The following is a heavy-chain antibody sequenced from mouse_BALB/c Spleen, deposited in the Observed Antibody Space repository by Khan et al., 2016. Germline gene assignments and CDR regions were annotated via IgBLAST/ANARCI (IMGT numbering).Heavy chain of an antibody. V-gene: IGHV3-6*02. CDR1: GYSITSGYY. D-gene: IGHD1-1*01. J-gene: IGHJ4*01. CDR3: AITTVAMDY. CDR2: ISYDGSN. Sequence: EVQLQESGPGLVKPSQSLSLTYSVTGYSITSGYYWNWIRQFPGNKLEWMGYISYDGSNNYNPSLKNRISITRDTSKNQFFLKLNSVTTEDTATYYCAITTVAMDYWGQGTSVTVSS.